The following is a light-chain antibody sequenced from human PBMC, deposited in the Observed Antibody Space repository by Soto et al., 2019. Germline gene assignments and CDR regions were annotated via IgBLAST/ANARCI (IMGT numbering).Light chain of an antibody. V-gene: IGKV1-5*01. CDR1: QSISSW. CDR2: DAS. J-gene: IGKJ1*01. CDR3: QQYETFSGT. Sequence: DIQMTPSPSTLSASVVDRVNITCRASQSISSWLAWYQQKPGEAPKLLIYDASALPRGVPSRFSGSGSGTKFTLTIASLQPDDFATYYRQQYETFSGTFGPGTKVDIK.